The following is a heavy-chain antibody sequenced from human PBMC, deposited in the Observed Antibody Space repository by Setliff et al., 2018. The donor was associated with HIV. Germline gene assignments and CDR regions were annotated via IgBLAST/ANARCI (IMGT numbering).Heavy chain of an antibody. CDR3: SRGGSDAFDV. J-gene: IGHJ3*01. V-gene: IGHV3-13*01. Sequence: GESLKISCVGSGFTFKTYSMNWVRQAPGKGLEWVAAIGTNGDTSYPGSVKGRFSISRDNAKNSLYLQMNSLRAEDTAVYYCSRGGSDAFDVWGQGTLVTV. D-gene: IGHD3-10*01. CDR2: IGTNGDT. CDR1: GFTFKTYS.